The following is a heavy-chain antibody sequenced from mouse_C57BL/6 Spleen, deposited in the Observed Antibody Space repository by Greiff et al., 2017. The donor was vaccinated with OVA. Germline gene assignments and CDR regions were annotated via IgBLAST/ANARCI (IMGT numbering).Heavy chain of an antibody. V-gene: IGHV1-64*01. CDR2: IHPNSGST. Sequence: VKLQQPGAELVKPGASVQLSCKASGYAFTSYWMHWVKQRPGQGLEWIGMIHPNSGSTNYNEKFKSKATLTVDKSSSTAYMQLSSLTSEDSAVYYCAPFYGNYAYFDVWGTGTTVTVSS. D-gene: IGHD2-1*01. CDR3: APFYGNYAYFDV. J-gene: IGHJ1*03. CDR1: GYAFTSYW.